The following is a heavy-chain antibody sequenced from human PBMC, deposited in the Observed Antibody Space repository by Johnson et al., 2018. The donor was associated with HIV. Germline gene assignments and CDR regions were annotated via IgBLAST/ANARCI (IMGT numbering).Heavy chain of an antibody. Sequence: MQLVESGGGLVQPGGSLRLSCAASGFTFSSYWMSWVRQAPGKGLEWVANIKQDGSEKYYVDSVKGRFTISRDNDKKSLYLQMNSLRVEDTAVYYCAREGYSGGLVWPDAFDIWGQGTMVTVSS. CDR2: IKQDGSEK. J-gene: IGHJ3*02. V-gene: IGHV3-7*05. D-gene: IGHD1-26*01. CDR3: AREGYSGGLVWPDAFDI. CDR1: GFTFSSYW.